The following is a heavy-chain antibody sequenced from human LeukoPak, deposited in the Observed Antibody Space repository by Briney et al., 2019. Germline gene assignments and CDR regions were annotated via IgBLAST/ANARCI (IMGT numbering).Heavy chain of an antibody. CDR2: IIPIFGTA. CDR1: GGTFSCYA. V-gene: IGHV1-69*01. CDR3: ARAAGIMVRGVIIIASDSFDI. D-gene: IGHD3-10*01. J-gene: IGHJ3*02. Sequence: GSSVKVSCKASGGTFSCYAISWVRQAPGQGLEWMGGIIPIFGTANYAQKFQGRVTITADESTSTAYMELSSLRSEDTAVYYCARAAGIMVRGVIIIASDSFDIWGQGTMVTVSS.